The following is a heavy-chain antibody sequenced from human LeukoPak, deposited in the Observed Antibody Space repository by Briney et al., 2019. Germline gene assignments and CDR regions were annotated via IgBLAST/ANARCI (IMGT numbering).Heavy chain of an antibody. CDR2: ISSSSTYM. D-gene: IGHD1-26*01. V-gene: IGHV3-21*01. CDR1: GFTFSSYN. CDR3: ARYSGTYRDY. Sequence: PGGSLRLSCAASGFTFSSYNMNWVRQAPERGPEWVSSISSSSTYMFYADSVKGRFTISRDNAKNSLYLRMDSLRAEDTAVYYCARYSGTYRDYWGQGTLVTVSS. J-gene: IGHJ4*02.